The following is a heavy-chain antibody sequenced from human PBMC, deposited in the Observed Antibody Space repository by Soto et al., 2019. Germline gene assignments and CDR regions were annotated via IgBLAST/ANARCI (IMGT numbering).Heavy chain of an antibody. CDR3: AKDRGLGSPLSGSMDV. D-gene: IGHD3-10*01. V-gene: IGHV3-21*01. CDR2: LSRRINHI. Sequence: GGSRRLPCAGSGFPFCSYNMNWVRQAPGKGLERVSSLSRRINHIFLADSVKGRFTICRDNAKTSRYLQKTSLKAEDTSVYYCAKDRGLGSPLSGSMDVWGQGTTVTVSS. J-gene: IGHJ6*02. CDR1: GFPFCSYN.